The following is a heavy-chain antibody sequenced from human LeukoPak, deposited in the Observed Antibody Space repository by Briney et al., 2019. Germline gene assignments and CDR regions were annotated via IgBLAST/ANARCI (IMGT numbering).Heavy chain of an antibody. D-gene: IGHD2/OR15-2a*01. CDR2: ISSSGSYI. CDR3: ARSGLSRFGF. CDR1: AFTFSSYS. Sequence: GGSLRLSCAASAFTFSSYSMNWVRQAPGKGLEWVSSISSSGSYIYYADSVKGRFTISRDNAKNTLYLQMNSLRAEDTAVYYCARSGLSRFGFWGQGTLVTVSS. J-gene: IGHJ4*02. V-gene: IGHV3-21*04.